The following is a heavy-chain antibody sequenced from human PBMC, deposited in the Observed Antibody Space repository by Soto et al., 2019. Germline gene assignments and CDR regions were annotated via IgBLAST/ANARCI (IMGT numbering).Heavy chain of an antibody. CDR3: ARVGVVVPAARWGVHYYYGMDV. J-gene: IGHJ6*02. CDR1: GFTFSSYW. D-gene: IGHD2-2*01. Sequence: WWSLGLSCAPSGFTFSSYWMHWVRQAPGKGLVWVSRINSDGSSTSYADSVKGRFTISRDNAKNTLYLQMNSLRAEDTAVYYCARVGVVVPAARWGVHYYYGMDVWGQGTTVTVSS. CDR2: INSDGSST. V-gene: IGHV3-74*01.